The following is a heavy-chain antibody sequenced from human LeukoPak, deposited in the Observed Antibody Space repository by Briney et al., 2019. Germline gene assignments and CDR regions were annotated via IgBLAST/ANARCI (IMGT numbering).Heavy chain of an antibody. J-gene: IGHJ4*02. CDR2: ISYDGSNK. CDR3: ARGRSRGAPAYYFDY. D-gene: IGHD1-26*01. V-gene: IGHV3-30-3*01. Sequence: PGGSLRLSCAASGFTFSSYAMHWVRQAPGKGLEWVAVISYDGSNKYYADSVKGRFTISRDNSKNTLYLQMNSLRAEDTAVYYCARGRSRGAPAYYFDYWGQGTLVTVSS. CDR1: GFTFSSYA.